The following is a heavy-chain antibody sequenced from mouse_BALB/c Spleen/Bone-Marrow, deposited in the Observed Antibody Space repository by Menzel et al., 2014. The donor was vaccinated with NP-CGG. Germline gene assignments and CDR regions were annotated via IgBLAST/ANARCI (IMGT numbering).Heavy chain of an antibody. CDR3: ARGVLRDYFDY. V-gene: IGHV5-12-1*01. Sequence: EVQRVESGGGLVKPGGSLKLSCAASGFAFSSYDMSWVRQTPEKRLEWVAYISSGGGSTYYPDTVKGRFTISRDNAKNTLYLQMSSLKSEDTAMYYCARGVLRDYFDYWGQGTTLTVSS. CDR1: GFAFSSYD. J-gene: IGHJ2*01. CDR2: ISSGGGST. D-gene: IGHD1-1*01.